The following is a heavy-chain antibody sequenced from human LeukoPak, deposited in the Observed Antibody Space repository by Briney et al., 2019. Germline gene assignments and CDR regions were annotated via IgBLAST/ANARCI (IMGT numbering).Heavy chain of an antibody. J-gene: IGHJ4*02. CDR2: INPSGGST. D-gene: IGHD4-17*01. CDR1: GYTFTSYY. CDR3: ACSVTTQFQGDY. Sequence: ASVKVSCKASGYTFTSYYMHWVRQAPGQGLEWMGIINPSGGSTSYAQKFQGRVTMTRDTSTSTVYMELSSLRSEDTVVYYCACSVTTQFQGDYWGQGTLVTVSS. V-gene: IGHV1-46*01.